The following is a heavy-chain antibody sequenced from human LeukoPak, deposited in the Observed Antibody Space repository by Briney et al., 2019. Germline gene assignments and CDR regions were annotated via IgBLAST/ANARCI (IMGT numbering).Heavy chain of an antibody. D-gene: IGHD6-13*01. CDR1: GFTFGDYA. J-gene: IGHJ4*02. CDR3: AKDGAMAAAAYYFDY. Sequence: GGSLRLSCAASGFTFGDYAMHWLRQAPGKGLEWVAVIASDGNDKHLADSVKGRFTISRDNSRNTLYLQMNSLRTEDTAVYYCAKDGAMAAAAYYFDYWGQGTPVTVSS. CDR2: IASDGNDK. V-gene: IGHV3-30*18.